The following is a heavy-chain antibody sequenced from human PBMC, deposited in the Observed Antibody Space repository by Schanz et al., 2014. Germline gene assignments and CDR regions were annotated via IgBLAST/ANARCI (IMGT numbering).Heavy chain of an antibody. J-gene: IGHJ5*02. D-gene: IGHD6-13*01. CDR3: TKPDIPAALTGPGVWFDP. Sequence: DVQLVDSGGGLVQPGGSLRLSCAASGFTVSNSYIHWVRQAPGKGLEWVSTIYSSGSTYYADSVRGRFTISRDNSMNTVYLQMNSLRPEDTAIYYCTKPDIPAALTGPGVWFDPWGQGTLVTVSP. CDR1: GFTVSNSY. CDR2: IYSSGST. V-gene: IGHV3-53*01.